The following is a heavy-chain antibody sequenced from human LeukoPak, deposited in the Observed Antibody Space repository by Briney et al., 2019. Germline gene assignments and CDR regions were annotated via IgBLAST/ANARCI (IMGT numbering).Heavy chain of an antibody. V-gene: IGHV4-34*01. CDR1: GGSFSGYY. CDR2: INHSGST. Sequence: PSETLSLTCAVYGGSFSGYYWSWIRQPPGKGLEWIGEINHSGSTNCNPSLKSRVTISVDTSKNQFSLKLSSVTAADTAVYYCARANYYYDSSGYHDAFDIWGQGTMVTVSS. CDR3: ARANYYYDSSGYHDAFDI. D-gene: IGHD3-22*01. J-gene: IGHJ3*02.